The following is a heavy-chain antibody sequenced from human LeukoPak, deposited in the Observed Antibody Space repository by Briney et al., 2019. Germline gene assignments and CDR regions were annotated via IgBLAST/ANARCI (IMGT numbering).Heavy chain of an antibody. D-gene: IGHD6-13*01. Sequence: PGGSLRLSCAASGFTFSSYEMNWVRQAPGKGLEWVSYISSSGSTIYYADSVKGRFTISRDNAKNSLYLQMNSLRAEDTAVYYCARDYRQQLVRFYYYGMDVWGQGTTVTVSS. CDR3: ARDYRQQLVRFYYYGMDV. V-gene: IGHV3-48*03. CDR1: GFTFSSYE. CDR2: ISSSGSTI. J-gene: IGHJ6*02.